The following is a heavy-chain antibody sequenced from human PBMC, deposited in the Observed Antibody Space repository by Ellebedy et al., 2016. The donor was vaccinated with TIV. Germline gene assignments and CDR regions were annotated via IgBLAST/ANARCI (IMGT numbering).Heavy chain of an antibody. CDR3: ARRKVTIPRADAYFYY. CDR2: IYYSGNT. D-gene: IGHD3-3*01. CDR1: GGSISSSSYY. J-gene: IGHJ4*02. Sequence: SETLSLXCTVSGGSISSSSYYWGWIRQPPGKGLEWIGSIYYSGNTYYNPSLKSRVTISIDTSKNQFSLRLSSVTAADTAIYRCARRKVTIPRADAYFYYWGQGILVTVSS. V-gene: IGHV4-39*01.